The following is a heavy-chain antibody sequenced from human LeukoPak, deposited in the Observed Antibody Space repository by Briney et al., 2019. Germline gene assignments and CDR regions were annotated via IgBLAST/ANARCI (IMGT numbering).Heavy chain of an antibody. CDR1: GFTLSSYS. CDR2: ISSSGSYI. CDR3: ARDEYASSPGYFDY. Sequence: GGSLRLSCAASGFTLSSYSMNWVRQAPGKGLEWVSCISSSGSYIYYADSVKGRFTISRDNAKNSLYLQMYNLRAEDTAVYYCARDEYASSPGYFDYWGQGTLVTVSS. V-gene: IGHV3-21*01. J-gene: IGHJ4*02. D-gene: IGHD2-2*01.